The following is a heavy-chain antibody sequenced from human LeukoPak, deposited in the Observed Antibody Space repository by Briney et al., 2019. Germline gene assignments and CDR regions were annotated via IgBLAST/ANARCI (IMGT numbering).Heavy chain of an antibody. D-gene: IGHD3-16*01. CDR3: ARDPGGALDY. V-gene: IGHV1-2*06. Sequence: ASVQVSCKASGGTFSSYAISWVRQAPGQGLEWMGRINPNSGGTNYAQKFQGRVTMTRDTSISTAYMERSRLRSDDTAVYYCARDPGGALDYWGQGTLVTVSS. CDR1: GGTFSSYA. J-gene: IGHJ4*02. CDR2: INPNSGGT.